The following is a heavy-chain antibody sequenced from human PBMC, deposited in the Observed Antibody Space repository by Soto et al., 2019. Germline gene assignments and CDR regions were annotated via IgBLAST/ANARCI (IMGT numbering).Heavy chain of an antibody. D-gene: IGHD3-10*01. Sequence: RSSETLSLTCAVYGGSFSGYYWSWIRQPPGKGLEWIGEINHSGSTNYNPSLKSRVTISVDTSKNQFSLKLSSVTAADTAVYYCARGYYYGSGSYYSRSYYYYYGMDVWGQGTTVTVSS. CDR3: ARGYYYGSGSYYSRSYYYYYGMDV. CDR2: INHSGST. CDR1: GGSFSGYY. V-gene: IGHV4-34*01. J-gene: IGHJ6*02.